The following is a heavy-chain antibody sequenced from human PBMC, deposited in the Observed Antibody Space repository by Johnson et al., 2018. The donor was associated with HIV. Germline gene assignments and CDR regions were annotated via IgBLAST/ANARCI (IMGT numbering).Heavy chain of an antibody. CDR1: GFTFGSYA. V-gene: IGHV3-30*04. D-gene: IGHD6-19*01. CDR2: LSYDGSNK. J-gene: IGHJ3*02. Sequence: QEQLVESGGGVVQPGRSLRLPCAASGFTFGSYAMHWVRQAPGKGLEWVAFLSYDGSNKYYADSVKGRFTISRDNSKNTLYLQMNSLRAEDTAVYYCAKVGSGWYDPHDAFDIWGQGTMVTVSS. CDR3: AKVGSGWYDPHDAFDI.